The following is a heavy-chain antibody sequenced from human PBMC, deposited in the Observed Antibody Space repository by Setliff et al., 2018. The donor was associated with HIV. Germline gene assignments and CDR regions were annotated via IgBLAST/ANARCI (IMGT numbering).Heavy chain of an antibody. CDR1: GYTFTSYG. CDR2: ISGYNGNT. D-gene: IGHD6-19*01. Sequence: ASVKVSCKASGYTFTSYGISWVRQAPGQGLEWMGWISGYNGNTEYAQKFQGRVTLTTDTSTSTAYMELRSLRFDDTAVYFCARGVSQAYTYGSGAYYYFDFWGLGTLVTVSS. J-gene: IGHJ4*02. V-gene: IGHV1-18*01. CDR3: ARGVSQAYTYGSGAYYYFDF.